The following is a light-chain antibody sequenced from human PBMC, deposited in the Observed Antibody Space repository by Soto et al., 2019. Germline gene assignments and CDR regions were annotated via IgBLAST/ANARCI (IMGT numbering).Light chain of an antibody. J-gene: IGLJ2*01. CDR3: QPYDSRLRDSV. Sequence: QSVLPQPPAVSGAPGQRVTISCTGSSSNIGAGYDVHWYQQLPGTAPQLLIYDNNNRPSGVPDRVPGSKSVTSVSLAVTGLQAEDEADYYCQPYDSRLRDSVFGGGTKLTVL. CDR2: DNN. CDR1: SSNIGAGYD. V-gene: IGLV1-40*01.